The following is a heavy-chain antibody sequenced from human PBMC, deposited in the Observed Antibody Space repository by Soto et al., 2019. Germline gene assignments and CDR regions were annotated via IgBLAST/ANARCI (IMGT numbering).Heavy chain of an antibody. CDR3: AKDDEYSGYEDYFDY. J-gene: IGHJ4*02. CDR2: ISGSGGST. CDR1: GFTFSSYA. D-gene: IGHD5-12*01. Sequence: PGGSLRLSCAASGFTFSSYAMSWVRQAPGKGLEWVSTISGSGGSTYYADSVKGRFTISRDNSKNTLYLQMNSLRAEDTAVYYCAKDDEYSGYEDYFDYWGQGTLVTVSS. V-gene: IGHV3-23*01.